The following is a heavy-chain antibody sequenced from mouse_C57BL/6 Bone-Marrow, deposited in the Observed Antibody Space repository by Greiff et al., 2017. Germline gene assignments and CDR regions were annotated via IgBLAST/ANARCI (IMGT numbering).Heavy chain of an antibody. CDR1: GYTFTSYW. Sequence: QVQLQQPGAELVRPGSSVKLSCKASGYTFTSYWMHWVKQRPIQGLEWIGNIDPSDSETHYNQKFKDKATLTVDKSSSTAYMQLSSLTSEDSAVYYCARRSTMVTTKWFAYWGQGTLVTVSA. CDR3: ARRSTMVTTKWFAY. CDR2: IDPSDSET. V-gene: IGHV1-52*01. J-gene: IGHJ3*01. D-gene: IGHD2-2*01.